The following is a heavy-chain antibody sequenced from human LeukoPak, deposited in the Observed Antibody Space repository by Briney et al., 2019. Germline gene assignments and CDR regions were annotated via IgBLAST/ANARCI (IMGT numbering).Heavy chain of an antibody. CDR1: GYTFTSYG. CDR2: ISAYNGNT. Sequence: ASVKVSCKASGYTFTSYGISWVRQAPGQGLEWMGWISAYNGNTNYAQKLQGRVTMTTDTSTSTAYMELRSLRSDDTAVYYCARGPTQYCSGGSCYEYFFDYWGQGTLVTVSS. CDR3: ARGPTQYCSGGSCYEYFFDY. J-gene: IGHJ4*02. D-gene: IGHD2-15*01. V-gene: IGHV1-18*01.